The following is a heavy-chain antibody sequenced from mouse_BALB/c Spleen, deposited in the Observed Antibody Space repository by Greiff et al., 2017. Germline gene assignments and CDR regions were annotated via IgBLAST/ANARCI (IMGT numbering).Heavy chain of an antibody. CDR2: IYPSDSYT. V-gene: IGHV1-69*02. Sequence: QVQLQQPGAELVRPGASVKLSCKASGYTFTSYWINWVKQRPGQGLEWIGNIYPSDSYTDYNQKFKDKATLTVDKSSSTAYMQLSSPTSEDSAVYYCTREGYDMFAYWGQGTLVTVSA. CDR3: TREGYDMFAY. D-gene: IGHD2-14*01. CDR1: GYTFTSYW. J-gene: IGHJ3*01.